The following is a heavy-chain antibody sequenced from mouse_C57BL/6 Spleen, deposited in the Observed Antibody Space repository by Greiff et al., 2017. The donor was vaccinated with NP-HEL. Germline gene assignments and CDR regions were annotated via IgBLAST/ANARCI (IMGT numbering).Heavy chain of an antibody. CDR1: GFTFSDYG. V-gene: IGHV5-17*01. Sequence: LVESGGGLVKPGGSLKLSCAASGFTFSDYGMHWVRQAPEKGLEWVAYISSGSSTIYYAATVKGRFTISSANAKNTLFLQMTSRRSEDTAMYYCASPFTHGWYFDVWGTGTTVTVSS. CDR2: ISSGSSTI. CDR3: ASPFTHGWYFDV. J-gene: IGHJ1*03.